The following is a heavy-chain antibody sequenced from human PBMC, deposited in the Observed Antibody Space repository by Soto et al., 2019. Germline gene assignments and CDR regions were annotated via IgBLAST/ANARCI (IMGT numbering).Heavy chain of an antibody. CDR2: IYYSGST. CDR3: ARAIGSGSYYNLLPEPNWFDP. D-gene: IGHD3-10*01. J-gene: IGHJ5*02. Sequence: SETLSLTCTVSGGSISSGDYYWSWIRQPPGKGLEWIGYIYYSGSTYYNPSLKSRVTISVDTSKNQFSLKLSSVTAADTAVYYCARAIGSGSYYNLLPEPNWFDPWGQGTLVTVSS. CDR1: GGSISSGDYY. V-gene: IGHV4-30-4*01.